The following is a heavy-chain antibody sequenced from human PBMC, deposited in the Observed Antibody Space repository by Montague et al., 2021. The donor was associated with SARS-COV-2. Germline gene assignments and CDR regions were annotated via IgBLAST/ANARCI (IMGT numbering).Heavy chain of an antibody. CDR2: ISYDGSNK. Sequence: SLRLSCAASGFTFSSYAMHWVRQAPGKGLEWVAVISYDGSNKYYADSVKGRFTISRDNSKNTLYLQMNSLRAGDTAVYYCARGRQHFNMIVVVMTGGEYYFDYWGQGTLVTVSS. J-gene: IGHJ4*02. CDR3: ARGRQHFNMIVVVMTGGEYYFDY. D-gene: IGHD3-22*01. V-gene: IGHV3-30*04. CDR1: GFTFSSYA.